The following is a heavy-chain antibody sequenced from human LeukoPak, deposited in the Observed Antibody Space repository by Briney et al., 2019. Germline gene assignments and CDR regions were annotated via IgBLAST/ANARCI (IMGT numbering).Heavy chain of an antibody. V-gene: IGHV3-48*03. Sequence: AGGSLRLSCAASGFTFSSYEMNWVRQAPGKGLEWVSYISSSGSTLYYADSVKGRFTISRDNAQNSLYLQMNSLRAEDTAAYYCSRDNDCSGGSCFDYWGQGTLVTVSS. CDR2: ISSSGSTL. CDR1: GFTFSSYE. CDR3: SRDNDCSGGSCFDY. D-gene: IGHD2-15*01. J-gene: IGHJ4*02.